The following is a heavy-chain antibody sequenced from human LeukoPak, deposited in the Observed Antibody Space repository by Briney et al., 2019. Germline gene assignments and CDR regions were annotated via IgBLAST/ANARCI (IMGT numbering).Heavy chain of an antibody. J-gene: IGHJ4*02. D-gene: IGHD4-17*01. CDR1: GFTFTSRG. CDR3: ARAYDYGDAGLPRD. CDR2: ISAYTGNT. Sequence: ASVKVSCKASGFTFTSRGFTWVRQAPGQGLEWVGWISAYTGNTDYAQKLQGRVTMTTDTSTSTAYMELRSLRSDDTAIYYCARAYDYGDAGLPRDWGQGTLVTVSS. V-gene: IGHV1-18*01.